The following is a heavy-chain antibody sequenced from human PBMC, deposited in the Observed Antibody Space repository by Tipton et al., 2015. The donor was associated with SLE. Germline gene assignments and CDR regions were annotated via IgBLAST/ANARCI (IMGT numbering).Heavy chain of an antibody. Sequence: SLRLSCAASGFTFSSYAMHWVRQAPGKGLEWVAVISFDGNDSHYADSVKGRFVISTDNSRNTVNLQMNSLRVDDTAMYYCATGATSYYRWGYYFDYWGQGTLVTVSS. CDR1: GFTFSSYA. CDR3: ATGATSYYRWGYYFDY. V-gene: IGHV3-30*09. J-gene: IGHJ4*02. CDR2: ISFDGNDS. D-gene: IGHD1-26*01.